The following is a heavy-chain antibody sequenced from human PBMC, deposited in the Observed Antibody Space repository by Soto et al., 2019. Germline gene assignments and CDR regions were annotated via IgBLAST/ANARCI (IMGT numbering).Heavy chain of an antibody. J-gene: IGHJ6*02. CDR3: ARGEWDYGDYYYGMDV. CDR2: IYHSGST. D-gene: IGHD4-17*01. V-gene: IGHV4-4*02. CDR1: GGPISSSNW. Sequence: SETLSLTCAVSGGPISSSNWWGWVRQPPGKGLEWIGEIYHSGSTNYNPSLKSRVTISVDKSKNQFSLKLSSVTAADTAVYYCARGEWDYGDYYYGMDVWGQGTTVTVSS.